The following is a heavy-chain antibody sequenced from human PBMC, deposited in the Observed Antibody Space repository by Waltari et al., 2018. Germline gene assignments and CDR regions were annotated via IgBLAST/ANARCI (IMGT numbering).Heavy chain of an antibody. CDR3: ARNQLLYSYYYYGRDV. D-gene: IGHD2-2*02. CDR1: GFTFSSYA. CDR2: IWYDGSNK. V-gene: IGHV3-33*01. Sequence: QVQLVESGGGVVQPGRSLRLSCAASGFTFSSYAMHWVRQAPGKGLEWVGVIWYDGSNKYYADSVKGRFTISRDNAKTTLYLQMNSLRAEDTAVYYCARNQLLYSYYYYGRDVWGQGTTVTVSS. J-gene: IGHJ6*02.